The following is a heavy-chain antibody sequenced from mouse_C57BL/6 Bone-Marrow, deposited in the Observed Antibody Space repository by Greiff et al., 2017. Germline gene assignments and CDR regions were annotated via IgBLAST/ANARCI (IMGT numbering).Heavy chain of an antibody. V-gene: IGHV1-81*01. Sequence: QVQLKQSGAELARPGASVKLSCKASGYTFTSYGISWVKQRTGQGLEWIGEIYPRSGYTYYNEKFKGKATLTADKSSSTAYMELRSLTSEDSAVYFCARRQLKPWCADWGQGTLVTVSA. CDR1: GYTFTSYG. D-gene: IGHD3-2*02. CDR2: IYPRSGYT. J-gene: IGHJ3*01. CDR3: ARRQLKPWCAD.